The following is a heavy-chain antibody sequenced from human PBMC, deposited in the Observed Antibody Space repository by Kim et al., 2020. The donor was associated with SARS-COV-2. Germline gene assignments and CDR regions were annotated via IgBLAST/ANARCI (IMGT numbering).Heavy chain of an antibody. CDR2: DT. V-gene: IGHV5-51*01. J-gene: IGHJ5*02. CDR3: ARIVGASFDP. Sequence: DTRYSPSFQGQVTISADKSISTAYLQWSSLKASDTAMYYCARIVGASFDPWGQGTLVTVSS. D-gene: IGHD1-26*01.